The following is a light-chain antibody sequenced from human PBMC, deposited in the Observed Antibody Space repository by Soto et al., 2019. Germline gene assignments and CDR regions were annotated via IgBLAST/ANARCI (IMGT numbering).Light chain of an antibody. J-gene: IGLJ1*01. Sequence: QSVLTQPRSVSGSPGQSVTISCNGTSGDVGYYNYVSWYQQHPGKAPKVMIYDVTERPSGVPDRFSGSKSGNTASLTISGLQAEDEADYYCCSYAGTPRYVLGTGTKLTVL. CDR1: SGDVGYYNY. CDR3: CSYAGTPRYV. V-gene: IGLV2-11*01. CDR2: DVT.